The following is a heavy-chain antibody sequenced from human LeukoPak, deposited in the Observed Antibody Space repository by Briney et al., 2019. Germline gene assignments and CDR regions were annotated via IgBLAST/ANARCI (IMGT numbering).Heavy chain of an antibody. CDR1: GFTFSSYE. CDR2: ISSSGSTI. D-gene: IGHD4-17*01. CDR3: ARDRGTSTVRSFDI. V-gene: IGHV3-48*03. Sequence: GSLRLSCAASGFTFSSYEMNWVRQAPGKGLEWVSYISSSGSTIYYADSVKGRFTISRDNAKNSLYLQMNSLRAEDTAVYYCARDRGTSTVRSFDIWGQGTMVTVSS. J-gene: IGHJ3*02.